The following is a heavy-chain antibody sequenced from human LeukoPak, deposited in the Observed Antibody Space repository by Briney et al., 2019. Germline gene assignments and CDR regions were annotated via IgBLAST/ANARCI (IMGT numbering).Heavy chain of an antibody. CDR1: GGTFGSYA. D-gene: IGHD6-6*01. Sequence: SVKVSCKASGGTFGSYAISWARQAPGQGLEWMGGIIPIFGTANYAQKFQGRVTITADKSTGTAYMELSSLRSEDTAVYYCAREGALYSSSPPDYWGQGTLVTVSS. J-gene: IGHJ4*02. V-gene: IGHV1-69*06. CDR2: IIPIFGTA. CDR3: AREGALYSSSPPDY.